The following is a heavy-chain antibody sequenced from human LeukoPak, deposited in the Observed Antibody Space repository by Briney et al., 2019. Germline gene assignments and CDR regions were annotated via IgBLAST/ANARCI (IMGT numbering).Heavy chain of an antibody. D-gene: IGHD1-26*01. CDR2: ISADCGRS. Sequence: GGSLRLSCAASGFTFGDYPMDWIRQTPGQGLEWVSLISADCGRSFQAHYVSGRFTISRDNSKHSLYLQMNSLRSEDTALYYCAKDMGGSGRNSASHWFDPWGQGTLVTVSS. CDR3: AKDMGGSGRNSASHWFDP. V-gene: IGHV3-43*02. CDR1: GFTFGDYP. J-gene: IGHJ5*02.